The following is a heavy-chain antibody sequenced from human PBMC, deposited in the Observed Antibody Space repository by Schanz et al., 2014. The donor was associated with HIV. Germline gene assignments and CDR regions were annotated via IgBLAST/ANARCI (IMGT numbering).Heavy chain of an antibody. D-gene: IGHD4-17*01. CDR2: INHSGRA. J-gene: IGHJ4*01. V-gene: IGHV4-31*03. CDR3: ARGDFGGSSVDY. CDR1: GGSISSDGYY. Sequence: QVRLQESGPGLVKPSQTLSLTCTVSGGSISSDGYYWSWVRQLPGKALEWIGEINHSGRASIHPSLRSRVPMSMDMSKTQFSLNLPSVTAADTAVYFCARGDFGGSSVDYWGHGNMVTVSS.